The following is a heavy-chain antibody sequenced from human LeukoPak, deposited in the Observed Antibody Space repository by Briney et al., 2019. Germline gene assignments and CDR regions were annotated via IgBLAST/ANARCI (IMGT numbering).Heavy chain of an antibody. CDR1: GYSISSGYF. CDR2: IFYSGQT. D-gene: IGHD6-13*01. V-gene: IGHV4-38-2*02. Sequence: PSETLSLTCTVSGYSISSGYFWGWIRQPPGKGLEWIGTIFYSGQTYYSPSLKSRVTISVDTSKNQFSLELRSVTAADTAVYYCARDREQQLVRFYNAFDIWGQGTMVTVSS. CDR3: ARDREQQLVRFYNAFDI. J-gene: IGHJ3*02.